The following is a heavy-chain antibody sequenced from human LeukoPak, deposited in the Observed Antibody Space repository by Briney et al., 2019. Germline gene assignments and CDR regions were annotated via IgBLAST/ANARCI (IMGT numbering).Heavy chain of an antibody. V-gene: IGHV1-69*16. CDR3: ARVVPAATTPWEGYHWFDP. J-gene: IGHJ5*02. CDR1: GGSFNHYS. Sequence: AASVNVSCKASGGSFNHYSIIRVRQAPGPRIEWTGGVFLHLYATNYAQNFLGRVTMSTDEFTSTAYMELRSLRSEDTAVYYCARVVPAATTPWEGYHWFDPWGQGTLVSVCS. D-gene: IGHD2-2*01. CDR2: VFLHLYAT.